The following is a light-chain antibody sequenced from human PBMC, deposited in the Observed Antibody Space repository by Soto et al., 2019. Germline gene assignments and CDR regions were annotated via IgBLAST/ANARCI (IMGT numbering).Light chain of an antibody. CDR3: QQRISWPPYT. J-gene: IGKJ2*01. V-gene: IGKV3-15*01. CDR1: QSVSGN. Sequence: ERVMTQSPATLSVSPGQRATLSCRASQSVSGNLAWFQQKPGQAPRLLIYGTSTRATGIPARFSGSGSGTDFTLTISSLEPEDFAIYYCQQRISWPPYTFGQGTKVDI. CDR2: GTS.